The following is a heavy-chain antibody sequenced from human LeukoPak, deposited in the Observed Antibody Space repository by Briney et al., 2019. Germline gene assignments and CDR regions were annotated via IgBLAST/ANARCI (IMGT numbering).Heavy chain of an antibody. D-gene: IGHD3-22*01. Sequence: PGGSLRLSCAASGFKFETYNFNWVRQAPGKGLEWVATIRSYSSYIHYGDSVKGRFTISRDDAKKSLYLQMNSLRAEDTAVYYCARGRYYDSSGYDYWGQGTLVTVSS. CDR2: IRSYSSYI. V-gene: IGHV3-21*01. CDR1: GFKFETYN. CDR3: ARGRYYDSSGYDY. J-gene: IGHJ4*02.